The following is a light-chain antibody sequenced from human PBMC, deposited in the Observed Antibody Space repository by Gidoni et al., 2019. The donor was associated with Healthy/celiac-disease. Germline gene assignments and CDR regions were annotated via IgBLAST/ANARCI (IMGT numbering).Light chain of an antibody. CDR3: CSYAVSSTFGV. CDR1: SSDVGSYNL. Sequence: QSALTQPASVSGSPGQSIALSCTGTSSDVGSYNLVSWYQQHPGKAPKLMIYEGSKRSSGVSNRFSGSKSGNTASLTISGLQAEYEADYYCCSYAVSSTFGVFGGGTKLTVL. V-gene: IGLV2-23*03. CDR2: EGS. J-gene: IGLJ2*01.